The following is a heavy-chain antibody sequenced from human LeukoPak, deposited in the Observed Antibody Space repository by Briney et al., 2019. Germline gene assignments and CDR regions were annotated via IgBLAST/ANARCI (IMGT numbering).Heavy chain of an antibody. Sequence: GGSLRLSCAASGFTFSSYWMHWVRQAPGKGLVWVSRINSDGSSTSYADSVKGRFTLSRDDSKNTLYLQMNILRTEDTAVYFCAREQWLDYWGQGTLVIVSS. J-gene: IGHJ4*02. CDR2: INSDGSST. D-gene: IGHD6-19*01. CDR1: GFTFSSYW. V-gene: IGHV3-74*01. CDR3: AREQWLDY.